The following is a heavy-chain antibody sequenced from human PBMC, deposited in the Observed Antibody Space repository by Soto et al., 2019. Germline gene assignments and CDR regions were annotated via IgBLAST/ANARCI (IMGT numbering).Heavy chain of an antibody. Sequence: SWKVSCQEPRDTLTRYYINWVRQSPGQGLEWMGVINPNGGSTAYAKQVKGSVALTRDTSASTVYMEVSSMTSEDTAMYYCARSSGGNFGIIIEGTNWFAPWGQGTLVTVS. CDR2: INPNGGST. D-gene: IGHD1-26*01. V-gene: IGHV1-46*01. CDR3: ARSSGGNFGIIIEGTNWFAP. CDR1: RDTLTRYY. J-gene: IGHJ5*02.